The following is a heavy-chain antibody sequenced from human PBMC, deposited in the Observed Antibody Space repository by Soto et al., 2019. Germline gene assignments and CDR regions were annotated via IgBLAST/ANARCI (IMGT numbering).Heavy chain of an antibody. CDR3: ARTDWNYGTGVFDI. J-gene: IGHJ3*02. D-gene: IGHD1-7*01. Sequence: QVQLVESGGGVVQPGRSLRLSCVASGFTFSTYGIYWVRQAPAKGLEWVALVWHDGSKQYYADSAKSRFIISRDNSKNTVYLQMNSLRAEDTAVYYCARTDWNYGTGVFDIWGQGTMVTVSS. CDR1: GFTFSTYG. CDR2: VWHDGSKQ. V-gene: IGHV3-33*01.